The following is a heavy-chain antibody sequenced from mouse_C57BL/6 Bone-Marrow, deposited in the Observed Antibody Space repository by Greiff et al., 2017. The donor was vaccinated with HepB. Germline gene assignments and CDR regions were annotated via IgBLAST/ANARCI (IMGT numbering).Heavy chain of an antibody. D-gene: IGHD1-1*01. J-gene: IGHJ1*03. CDR2: IYPGSGST. CDR1: GYTFTSYW. CDR3: ARHGSSPWYFDV. Sequence: QVQLQQSGAELVKPGASVKMSCKASGYTFTSYWITWVKQRPGQGLEWIGDIYPGSGSTNYNEKFKSKATLTVDTSSSTAYMQLSSLTSEDSAVYYCARHGSSPWYFDVWGTGTTVTVSS. V-gene: IGHV1-55*01.